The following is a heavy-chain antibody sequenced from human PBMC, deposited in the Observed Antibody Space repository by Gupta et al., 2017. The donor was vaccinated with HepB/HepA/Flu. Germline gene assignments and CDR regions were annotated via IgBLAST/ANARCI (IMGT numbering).Heavy chain of an antibody. V-gene: IGHV3-21*01. D-gene: IGHD4-17*01. CDR3: ARKDYGENTFYYYMDV. Sequence: EVQLVQSGGGLVKPGGSLRLSCAASGFIFSIYNMNWVRQAPGKGLEWVSSISRTGDNIYYADSVKGRFTISRDNAKNSLYLHMNSLRAEDTAVYYCARKDYGENTFYYYMDVWGKGTTVTVSS. CDR1: GFIFSIYN. CDR2: ISRTGDNI. J-gene: IGHJ6*03.